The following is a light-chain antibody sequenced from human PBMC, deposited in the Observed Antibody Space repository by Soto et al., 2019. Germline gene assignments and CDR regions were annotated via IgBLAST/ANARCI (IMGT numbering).Light chain of an antibody. Sequence: EIVMTQSPATLSVSPGERATLSCRAGQSVSSNLAWYQQKPGQAPRLLIYGASTRATGIPARFSGSGSGTEFTPTINSLQSEDFAVYYLQQKNNWPSWTFGQGTKVQIK. V-gene: IGKV3-15*01. CDR3: QQKNNWPSWT. CDR1: QSVSSN. J-gene: IGKJ1*01. CDR2: GAS.